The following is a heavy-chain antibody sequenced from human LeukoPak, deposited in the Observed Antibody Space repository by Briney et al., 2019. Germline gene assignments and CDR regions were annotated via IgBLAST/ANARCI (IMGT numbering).Heavy chain of an antibody. CDR2: IIPILGIA. CDR3: ARAVSAYYDFWSGYSPPRDYYYGMDV. J-gene: IGHJ6*02. V-gene: IGHV1-69*04. CDR1: GGTFSSYA. Sequence: GASVKVSCKASGGTFSSYAISWVRRAPGQGLEWMGRIIPILGIANYAQKFQGRVTITADKSTSTAYMELSSLRSEDTAVYYCARAVSAYYDFWSGYSPPRDYYYGMDVWGQGTTVTVPS. D-gene: IGHD3-3*01.